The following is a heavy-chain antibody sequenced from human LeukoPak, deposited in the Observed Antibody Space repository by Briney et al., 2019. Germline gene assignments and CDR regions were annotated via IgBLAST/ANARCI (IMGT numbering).Heavy chain of an antibody. J-gene: IGHJ3*02. CDR3: ARGITMIVVVGDAFDI. CDR1: GFTFSTYS. V-gene: IGHV3-21*04. CDR2: ISSSSNNI. D-gene: IGHD3-22*01. Sequence: GGSLRLSCAASGFTFSTYSMSWVRQAPGKGLEWVSFISSSSNNIYYADSVKGRFTISRDNAKNSLYLQMNSLRAEDTALYYCARGITMIVVVGDAFDIWGQGTMVTVSS.